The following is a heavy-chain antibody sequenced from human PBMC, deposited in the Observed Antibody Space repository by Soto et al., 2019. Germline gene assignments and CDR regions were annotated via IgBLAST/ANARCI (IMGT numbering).Heavy chain of an antibody. CDR3: TKDRGYSGSRFDY. D-gene: IGHD1-26*01. CDR2: FDPEDDET. J-gene: IGHJ4*02. Sequence: ASVKVSCKVSGYTLTRLSMHWVRQAPGKGLEWMGGFDPEDDETTYAEKFQGRVTMTEDTSTDTAYLELGSLRSEDTAVYYCTKDRGYSGSRFDYWGQGTLVTVS. V-gene: IGHV1-24*01. CDR1: GYTLTRLS.